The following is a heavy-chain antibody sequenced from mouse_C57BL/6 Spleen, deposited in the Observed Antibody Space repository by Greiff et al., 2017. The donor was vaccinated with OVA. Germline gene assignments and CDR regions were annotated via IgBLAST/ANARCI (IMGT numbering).Heavy chain of an antibody. J-gene: IGHJ2*01. CDR1: GFTFSSYA. D-gene: IGHD4-1*01. CDR3: ARERELGRGHYLDY. V-gene: IGHV5-4*01. Sequence: EVKLMESGGGLVKPGGSLKLSCAASGFTFSSYAMSWVRQTPEKRLEWVATISDGGSYTYYPDNVKGRFTISRDNAKNNLYLQMSHLKSEDTAMYYGARERELGRGHYLDYWGQGTTLTVSS. CDR2: ISDGGSYT.